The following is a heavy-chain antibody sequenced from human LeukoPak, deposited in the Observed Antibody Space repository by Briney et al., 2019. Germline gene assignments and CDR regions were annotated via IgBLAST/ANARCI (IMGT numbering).Heavy chain of an antibody. J-gene: IGHJ3*02. D-gene: IGHD1-14*01. CDR3: ARDGIASDAFDI. CDR2: IYYSGST. V-gene: IGHV4-30-4*02. CDR1: GGSISSGDYY. Sequence: PSETLSLTCTVSGGSISSGDYYWSWIRQPPGKGLEWIGYIYYSGSTYYNPSLKSRVTISVDTSKNQFSLRLSSVTAADTAVYYCARDGIASDAFDIWGQGTMVTVSS.